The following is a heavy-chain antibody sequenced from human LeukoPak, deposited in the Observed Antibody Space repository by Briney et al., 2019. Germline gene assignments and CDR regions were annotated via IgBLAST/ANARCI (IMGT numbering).Heavy chain of an antibody. V-gene: IGHV1-8*03. Sequence: EASVKVSCKASGYTFTSYDINWVRQATGQGLEWMGWMNPNSGNTGYAQKFQGRVTITRNTSISTAYMELSSLRSEDTAVYYCARGLGPPAGKKRVGRVNWFDPWGQGTLVTVS. CDR2: MNPNSGNT. D-gene: IGHD1-14*01. CDR1: GYTFTSYD. CDR3: ARGLGPPAGKKRVGRVNWFDP. J-gene: IGHJ5*02.